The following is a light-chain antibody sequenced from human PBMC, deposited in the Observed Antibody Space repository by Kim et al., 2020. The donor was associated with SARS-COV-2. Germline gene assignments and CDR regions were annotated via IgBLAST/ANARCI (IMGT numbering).Light chain of an antibody. J-gene: IGLJ1*01. Sequence: VSPGQPASITCSGDKLGDKYACWYQQKPGQSPVLVIYQDSKRPSGIPERFSGSNSGNTATLTISGTQAMDEADYYCQAWDSSTASFGTGTKVTVL. CDR2: QDS. CDR1: KLGDKY. V-gene: IGLV3-1*01. CDR3: QAWDSSTAS.